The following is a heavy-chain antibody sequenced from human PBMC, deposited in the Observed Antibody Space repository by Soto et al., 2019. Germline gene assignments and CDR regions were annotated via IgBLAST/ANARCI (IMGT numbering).Heavy chain of an antibody. D-gene: IGHD3-22*01. CDR1: GGPFSGYY. CDR3: ARTLGYDSSGYYSVREYYFDY. J-gene: IGHJ4*02. V-gene: IGHV4-34*09. Sequence: SETLSLTCAVYGGPFSGYYWSWIRQPPGKGLEWTGELNHSGSTNYNPSLKSRVTISVDTSKNQFSLKLSSVTAADTDVYYCARTLGYDSSGYYSVREYYFDYWGQGTLVTVSS. CDR2: LNHSGST.